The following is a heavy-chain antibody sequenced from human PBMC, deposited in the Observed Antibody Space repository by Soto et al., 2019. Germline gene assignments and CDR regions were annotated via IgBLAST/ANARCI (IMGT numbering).Heavy chain of an antibody. Sequence: SVKVSCKASGGTFSSYAISWVRQAPGQGLEWMGGIIPIFGTANYAQKFQGRVTITADESTSTAYMELSSLRSEDTAVYYCARNTYSGSYSPVVYYYYGMDVWGQGTTVTVSS. CDR1: GGTFSSYA. J-gene: IGHJ6*02. V-gene: IGHV1-69*13. CDR3: ARNTYSGSYSPVVYYYYGMDV. D-gene: IGHD1-26*01. CDR2: IIPIFGTA.